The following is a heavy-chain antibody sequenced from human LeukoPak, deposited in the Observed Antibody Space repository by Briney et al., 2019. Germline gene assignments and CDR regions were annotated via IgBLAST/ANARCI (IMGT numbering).Heavy chain of an antibody. CDR1: GFTFSSYE. CDR3: AREGAWRETDY. J-gene: IGHJ4*02. D-gene: IGHD1-26*01. Sequence: GGSLRLSCAASGFTFSSYEMNWVRQAPGKGLEWVSYISSSGSTMYYADSVKGRFTISRDNAKNSLYLQMNSLRAEDTAVYYSAREGAWRETDYWGQGTMVTVSS. CDR2: ISSSGSTM. V-gene: IGHV3-48*03.